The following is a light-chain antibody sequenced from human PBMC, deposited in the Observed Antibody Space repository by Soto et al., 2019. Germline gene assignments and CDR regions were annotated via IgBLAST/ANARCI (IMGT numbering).Light chain of an antibody. V-gene: IGLV1-44*01. CDR2: SNN. CDR1: SSNIGSNT. CDR3: AAWDDSLNAYV. J-gene: IGLJ1*01. Sequence: QSVLTQPPSASGTPGQRVTISCSGSSSNIGSNTVNWYQQLPGTAPKLLIYSNNQRPSGVPDRFSGSKSGTSASLAISGLQSEDEADYYCAAWDDSLNAYVLGNGTKVTV.